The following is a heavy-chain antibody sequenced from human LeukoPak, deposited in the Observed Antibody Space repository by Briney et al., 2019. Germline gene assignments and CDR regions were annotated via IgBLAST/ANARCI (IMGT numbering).Heavy chain of an antibody. V-gene: IGHV4-31*03. CDR2: IYYSGST. Sequence: SETLSPTCTVSGGSISSGGYYWSWIRQHPGKGLEWIGYIYYSGSTYYNPSLKSRVTISVDTSKNQFSLKLSSVTAADTAVYYCARLTILYYFDYWGQGTLVTASS. CDR1: GGSISSGGYY. D-gene: IGHD3-10*01. J-gene: IGHJ4*02. CDR3: ARLTILYYFDY.